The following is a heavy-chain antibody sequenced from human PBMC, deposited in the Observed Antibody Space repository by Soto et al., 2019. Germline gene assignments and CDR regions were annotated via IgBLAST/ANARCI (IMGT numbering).Heavy chain of an antibody. Sequence: PSETLSLTCTVTGDSISSRSYYWGWIRQPPGKGLEWIGSIYYSGSTYNNPSLRSRVSMFIDTSKDQFSLKLKSVTAADTALYFCARQRTSVVTQAYFDVWGPGFLVTVSS. CDR1: GDSISSRSYY. D-gene: IGHD2-21*02. CDR2: IYYSGST. V-gene: IGHV4-39*01. J-gene: IGHJ4*02. CDR3: ARQRTSVVTQAYFDV.